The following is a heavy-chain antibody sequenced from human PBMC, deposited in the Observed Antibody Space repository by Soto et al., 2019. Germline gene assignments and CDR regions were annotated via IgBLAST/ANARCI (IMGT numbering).Heavy chain of an antibody. J-gene: IGHJ5*02. CDR2: ISGSGGST. CDR1: GFTFSSYA. D-gene: IGHD3-10*01. Sequence: EVQLLESGGGLVQPGGSLRLSCAASGFTFSSYAMSWVRQAPGKGLEWVSAISGSGGSTYYADSVTGRFTISRVNSKNTMYLQMNSLRSEDTAVYYCATSPRGYYGSGSYFANWFGPCGQGTMVTVSA. V-gene: IGHV3-23*01. CDR3: ATSPRGYYGSGSYFANWFGP.